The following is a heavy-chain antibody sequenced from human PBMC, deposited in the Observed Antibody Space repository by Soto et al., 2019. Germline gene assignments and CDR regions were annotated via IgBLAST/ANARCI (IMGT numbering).Heavy chain of an antibody. CDR1: GFTFNTHS. CDR3: ARKGADFGVVTPFDS. V-gene: IGHV3-21*01. CDR2: ISSTGSYI. D-gene: IGHD3-3*01. J-gene: IGHJ4*02. Sequence: EVHLVESGGGLVKPGGSLRLSCAASGFTFNTHSMNWVRQAPGKGLEWVSSISSTGSYIYYADSVKGRFTISRDNAKNSLYLQMNSLRAEDTAVYFCARKGADFGVVTPFDSWGQGVLVTVSS.